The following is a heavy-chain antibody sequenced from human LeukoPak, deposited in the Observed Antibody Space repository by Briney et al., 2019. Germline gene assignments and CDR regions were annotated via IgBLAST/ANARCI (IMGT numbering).Heavy chain of an antibody. D-gene: IGHD6-13*01. CDR3: ARDSSSWYVFDY. Sequence: ASVKVSCKASGGTFSSYAISWVRQAPGQGLEWMGRIIPILGIADYAQKFQGRVTITAAKSTSTAYMELSSPRSEDTAVYYCARDSSSWYVFDYWGQGTLVTVSS. CDR1: GGTFSSYA. J-gene: IGHJ4*02. CDR2: IIPILGIA. V-gene: IGHV1-69*04.